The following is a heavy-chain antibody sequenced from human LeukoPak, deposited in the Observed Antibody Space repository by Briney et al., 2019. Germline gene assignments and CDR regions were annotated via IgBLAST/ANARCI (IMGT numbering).Heavy chain of an antibody. CDR2: FYYSGST. CDR1: GGSISSYY. J-gene: IGHJ4*02. D-gene: IGHD5-18*01. CDR3: ARRDSDGFDY. Sequence: PSETLSLTCTVSGGSISSYYWSWIRQPPGKGLEWIGFFYYSGSTNYNPSLKSRVTISVDTSKNQFSLKLSSVTAADTAVYYCARRDSDGFDYWGQGTLVTVSP. V-gene: IGHV4-59*01.